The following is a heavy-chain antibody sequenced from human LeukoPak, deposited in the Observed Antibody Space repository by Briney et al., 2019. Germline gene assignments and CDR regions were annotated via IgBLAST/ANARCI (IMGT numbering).Heavy chain of an antibody. V-gene: IGHV3-30-3*01. J-gene: IGHJ6*02. CDR1: GFTFSSYA. Sequence: GGSLRLSCAASGFTFSSYAMHWVRQAPGKGLEWVAVISYDGSNKYYADSVKGRFTISRDNSKNTLYLQMNSLRAEDTAVYYCASPSRGYCSSTSXYTXXXXXXDXWGQXXTXTVSS. D-gene: IGHD2-2*02. CDR3: ASPSRGYCSSTSXYTXXXXXXDX. CDR2: ISYDGSNK.